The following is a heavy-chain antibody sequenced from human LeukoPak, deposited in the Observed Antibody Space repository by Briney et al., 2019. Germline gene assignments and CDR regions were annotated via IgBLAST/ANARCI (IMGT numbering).Heavy chain of an antibody. CDR2: ISYVGSNK. D-gene: IGHD6-6*01. CDR3: ARSKGQTTRYSSSSSWYFDY. J-gene: IGHJ4*02. V-gene: IGHV3-30-3*01. Sequence: GGSLRLSCAASGFTFSSYAMHWVRQAPGKGLEWVAVISYVGSNKYYADSVKGRFTISRDNSKNTLYLQMNSLRAEDTAVYYCARSKGQTTRYSSSSSWYFDYWGQGTLVTVSS. CDR1: GFTFSSYA.